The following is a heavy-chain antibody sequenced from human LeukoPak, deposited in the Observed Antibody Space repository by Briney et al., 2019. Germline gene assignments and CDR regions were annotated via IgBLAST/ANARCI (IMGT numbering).Heavy chain of an antibody. CDR3: ANLAAAGTG. V-gene: IGHV3-30-3*01. D-gene: IGHD6-13*01. CDR1: GFTFSSYA. Sequence: GGSLRLSCEASGFTFSSYAMHWVRQAPGKGLEWVAVISYDGSNKYYADSVKGRFTISRDNSKNTLYLQMNSLRAEDTAVYYCANLAAAGTGWGQGTLVTVSS. CDR2: ISYDGSNK. J-gene: IGHJ4*02.